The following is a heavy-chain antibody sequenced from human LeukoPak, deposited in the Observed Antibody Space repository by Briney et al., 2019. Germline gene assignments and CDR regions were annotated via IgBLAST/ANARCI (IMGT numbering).Heavy chain of an antibody. CDR3: VRTLSNFDS. CDR1: GFTFSNSA. D-gene: IGHD1-7*01. Sequence: GGSLRLSCAASGFTFSNSAMSWVRQAPAKGLEWVSSITGSGGSTFYRDSVQGRFTISRDNSNNTLYLQMNSLRAEDTAIYYCVRTLSNFDSWGQGTLVTVSP. CDR2: ITGSGGST. V-gene: IGHV3-23*01. J-gene: IGHJ4*02.